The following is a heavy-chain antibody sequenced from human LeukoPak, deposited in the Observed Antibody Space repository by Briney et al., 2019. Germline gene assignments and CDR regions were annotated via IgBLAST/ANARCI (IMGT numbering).Heavy chain of an antibody. CDR3: ARWSQFGSSSVGAHHFDY. CDR2: ISSSSSYI. CDR1: GFTFSSYS. Sequence: GGSLRLSCAASGFTFSSYSMNWVRQAPGKGLEWVSSISSSSSYIYYADSVKGRFTISRDNAKNSLYLQMNSLRAEDTAVYYCARWSQFGSSSVGAHHFDYWGQGTLVTVSS. V-gene: IGHV3-21*01. J-gene: IGHJ4*02. D-gene: IGHD6-6*01.